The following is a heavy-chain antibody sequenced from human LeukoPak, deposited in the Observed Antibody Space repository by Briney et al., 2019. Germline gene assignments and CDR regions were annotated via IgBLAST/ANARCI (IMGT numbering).Heavy chain of an antibody. V-gene: IGHV1-46*01. CDR2: IYPRDGST. J-gene: IGHJ4*02. Sequence: EASVKVSSKASGYTFTNNYLHWVRQAPGQGLEWMGMIYPRDGSTSYAQNFQGRVTVTRDTSTTTVHMELRGLRSEDTAVYYCARDQEGFDYWGQGTVVTVSS. CDR3: ARDQEGFDY. CDR1: GYTFTNNY.